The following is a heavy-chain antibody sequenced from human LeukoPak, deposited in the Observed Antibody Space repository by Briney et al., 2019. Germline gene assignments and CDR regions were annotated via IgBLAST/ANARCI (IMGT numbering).Heavy chain of an antibody. V-gene: IGHV3-23*01. CDR2: ISGSGGST. CDR1: GFTFSSYA. CDR3: ATIGVVDGGGDY. J-gene: IGHJ4*02. D-gene: IGHD2-2*01. Sequence: PGGSLRLSCAASGFTFSSYAMSWVRQAPGKGLEWVSAISGSGGSTYYADSVKGRFTISRDNSKNTLYLQMNSLRAEDTAVYYCATIGVVDGGGDYWGQRTLVTVSS.